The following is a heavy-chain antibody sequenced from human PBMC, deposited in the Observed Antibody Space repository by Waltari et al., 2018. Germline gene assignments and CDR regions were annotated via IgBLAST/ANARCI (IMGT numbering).Heavy chain of an antibody. CDR3: AQDRVNVRNNDAFDI. CDR2: ISGGGSST. D-gene: IGHD1-20*01. V-gene: IGHV3-23*01. J-gene: IGHJ3*02. CDR1: GFPFSSYA. Sequence: EVQLLESGGGLVQPGGSLRLSCAASGFPFSSYAMSWVRQAPGKGRGCVSAISGGGSSTYCAVSVKGRFSISRANSKNTLYLQMNSLRAEDTAVYYCAQDRVNVRNNDAFDIWGQGTMVTVSS.